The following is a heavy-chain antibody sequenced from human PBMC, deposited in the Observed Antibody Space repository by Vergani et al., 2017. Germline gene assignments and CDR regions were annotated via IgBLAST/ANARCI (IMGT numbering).Heavy chain of an antibody. D-gene: IGHD3-3*01. CDR2: IWYDGRNK. J-gene: IGHJ5*02. CDR3: VRWGEGDHGDFWSRLGP. V-gene: IGHV3-33*01. Sequence: VQLLESGGNLIQPGGSLRLSCAASGFRFSSYGMNWVRQAPGKGLEWVAVIWYDGRNKYYADSVKGRFTISRDNSQNTVKLQMNSLSVDDTAVYYCVRWGEGDHGDFWSRLGPWGQGTRVIVSS. CDR1: GFRFSSYG.